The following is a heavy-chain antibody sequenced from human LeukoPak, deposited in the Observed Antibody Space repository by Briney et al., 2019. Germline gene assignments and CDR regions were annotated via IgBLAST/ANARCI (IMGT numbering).Heavy chain of an antibody. D-gene: IGHD3-10*01. V-gene: IGHV4-34*01. J-gene: IGHJ3*02. Sequence: SETLSLTCAVYGGSFSGYYWSWIRQPPGKGLEWIGEINHSGSTNYNPSLKSRVTISVDTPKNQFSLKLSSVTAADTAVYYCARGSYGSGSYYNVPDAFDIWGQGTMVTVSS. CDR2: INHSGST. CDR1: GGSFSGYY. CDR3: ARGSYGSGSYYNVPDAFDI.